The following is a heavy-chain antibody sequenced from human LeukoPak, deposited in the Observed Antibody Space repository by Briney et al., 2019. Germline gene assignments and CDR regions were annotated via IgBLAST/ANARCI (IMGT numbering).Heavy chain of an antibody. D-gene: IGHD3-9*01. CDR3: AREVQIRYFDWLHLGDAFDI. CDR2: ISAYNGNT. V-gene: IGHV1-18*01. J-gene: IGHJ3*02. CDR1: GYTFTSYG. Sequence: ASVKVSCKASGYTFTSYGISWVRQAPGQGLEWMGWISAYNGNTNYAQKLQGRVTMTTDTSTSTAYMELRSLRSDDTAVYYCAREVQIRYFDWLHLGDAFDIWGQGTMVTVSS.